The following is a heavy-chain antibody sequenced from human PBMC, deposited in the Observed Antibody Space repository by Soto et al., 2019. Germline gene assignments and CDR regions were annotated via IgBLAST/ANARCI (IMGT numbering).Heavy chain of an antibody. V-gene: IGHV3-7*01. D-gene: IGHD3-16*01. J-gene: IGHJ3*01. CDR3: ARDTLSAFDV. CDR2: IRHDGSDK. Sequence: SGGSLRLSCAASGFTCSSYAMSWVRQAPGKGLEWVANIRHDGSDKFYVDSVKGRFTVSRDNAKNSLYLQMNSLRAEDTAVYYCARDTLSAFDVWGQGTMVTVSS. CDR1: GFTCSSYA.